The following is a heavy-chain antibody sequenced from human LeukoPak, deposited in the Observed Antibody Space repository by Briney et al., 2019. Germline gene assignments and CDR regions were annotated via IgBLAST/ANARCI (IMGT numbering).Heavy chain of an antibody. Sequence: VKVSCTPAGGTVGTYAINWGPQAPGQGVEWRGWFIYIYGSAVYAEKFQRRVTITTDESSSTVYMELSSLRSEDTAVYYCASSAHYYDSNGPADYWGQGTRVTVSS. D-gene: IGHD3-22*01. CDR3: ASSAHYYDSNGPADY. V-gene: IGHV1-69*05. CDR2: FIYIYGSA. J-gene: IGHJ4*02. CDR1: GGTVGTYA.